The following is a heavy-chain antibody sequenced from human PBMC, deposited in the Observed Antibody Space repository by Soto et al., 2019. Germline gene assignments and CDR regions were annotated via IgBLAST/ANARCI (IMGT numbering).Heavy chain of an antibody. Sequence: GGSLRLSCAASGFTFSSYGMHWVRQAPGKGLEWVAVIWYDGSNKYYADSVKGRFTISRDNSKNTLYLQMNSLRAEDTAVYYCASLALGAIPMVRGVIRPVDYWGQGTLVTVSS. J-gene: IGHJ4*02. D-gene: IGHD3-10*01. CDR1: GFTFSSYG. V-gene: IGHV3-33*01. CDR3: ASLALGAIPMVRGVIRPVDY. CDR2: IWYDGSNK.